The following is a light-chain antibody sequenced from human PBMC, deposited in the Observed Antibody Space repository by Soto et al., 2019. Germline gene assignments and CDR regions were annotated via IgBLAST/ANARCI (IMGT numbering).Light chain of an antibody. CDR1: QSVSSN. Sequence: EIVMTQSPATLSVSPGERATLSCRASQSVSSNLAWYQQKPGQAPRLLIYGASTRATGFPARFSGSGSGTEFTLTISSLQSEDFAVYYCQQYNNWPPVTFGQGTKVEIK. V-gene: IGKV3-15*01. CDR3: QQYNNWPPVT. CDR2: GAS. J-gene: IGKJ1*01.